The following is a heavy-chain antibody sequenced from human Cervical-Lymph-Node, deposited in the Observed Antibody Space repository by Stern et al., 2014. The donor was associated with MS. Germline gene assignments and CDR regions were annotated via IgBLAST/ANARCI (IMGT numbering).Heavy chain of an antibody. V-gene: IGHV3-30*18. CDR2: ISYDGSNA. D-gene: IGHD3-22*01. Sequence: AHLVESGGIVVQPGRSLRLSCVASGFSFSSYGMHWVRQAPGKGLELVAVISYDGSNAYYADSVKGRFTISRDNSKNTLYLQLNSLRAEDTAVYFCAKDRGMIVVVTYSLDSWGQGTLVTVSS. CDR3: AKDRGMIVVVTYSLDS. J-gene: IGHJ4*02. CDR1: GFSFSSYG.